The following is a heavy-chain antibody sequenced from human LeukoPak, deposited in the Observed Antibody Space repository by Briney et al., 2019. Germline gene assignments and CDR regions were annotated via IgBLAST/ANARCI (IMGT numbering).Heavy chain of an antibody. J-gene: IGHJ4*02. Sequence: PGGSLRPSCAASGFTFSDYWMHWVRQAPGKGLVWVSRVNRDGSSTSYADSVKGRFTISRDNAQNTLSLQMNRLRAEDTAVYYCARDRSISAAGDTYWGQGTLVTVSS. CDR3: ARDRSISAAGDTY. CDR2: VNRDGSST. V-gene: IGHV3-74*01. D-gene: IGHD6-13*01. CDR1: GFTFSDYW.